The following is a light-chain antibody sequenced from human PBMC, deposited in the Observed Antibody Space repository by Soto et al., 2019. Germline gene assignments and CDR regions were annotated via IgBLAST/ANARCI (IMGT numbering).Light chain of an antibody. J-gene: IGLJ2*01. V-gene: IGLV6-57*04. CDR2: GDT. CDR3: QSYGV. Sequence: NFMLTQPHSVSESPGKTVTISCTHTSGSIASNYVQWYQQRPDSAPATLIYGDTLRPSGVPDRFSGSIDSSSNSASLTISGLQIEDEADYYCQSYGVFGGRTQLTVL. CDR1: SGSIASNY.